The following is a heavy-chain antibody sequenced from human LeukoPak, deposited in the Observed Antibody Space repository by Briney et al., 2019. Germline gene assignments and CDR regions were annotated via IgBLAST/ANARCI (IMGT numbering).Heavy chain of an antibody. CDR2: MNPKSGNT. CDR3: ARGRGWFGEFWY. CDR1: GYTFTNYD. D-gene: IGHD3-10*01. Sequence: GASVKVSCKASGYTFTNYDINWVRQATGQGLEWMGWMNPKSGNTGYAQRFQGRVIMTRNASINTAYMELSSLRSEDAAVYYCARGRGWFGEFWYWGQGTLVAVSS. V-gene: IGHV1-8*01. J-gene: IGHJ4*02.